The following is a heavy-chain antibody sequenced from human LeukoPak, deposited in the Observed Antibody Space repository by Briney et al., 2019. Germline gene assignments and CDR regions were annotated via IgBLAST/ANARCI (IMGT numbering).Heavy chain of an antibody. CDR2: ISSSGSTI. J-gene: IGHJ4*02. CDR3: ARDPPEIYYYDSSGYSEPLDY. V-gene: IGHV3-11*01. Sequence: GGSLRLSCAASGFTFSDYCMSWIRQAPGKGLEWVSYISSSGSTIYYADSVKGRFTISRDNAKNSLYLQMNSLRAEDTAVYYCARDPPEIYYYDSSGYSEPLDYWGQGTLVTVSS. CDR1: GFTFSDYC. D-gene: IGHD3-22*01.